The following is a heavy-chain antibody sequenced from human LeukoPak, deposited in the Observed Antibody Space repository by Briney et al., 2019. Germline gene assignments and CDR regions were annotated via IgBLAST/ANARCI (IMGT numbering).Heavy chain of an antibody. Sequence: SVKVSCKASGGTFSNYAITWVRQAPGQGFEFMGRIVPILDITNYAQKFQGRVTITADRSTTTAYMELSSLRSDDTAVYYCATEIGGGPYYFDSWGQGTPVTVSS. CDR3: ATEIGGGPYYFDS. J-gene: IGHJ4*02. CDR1: GGTFSNYA. CDR2: IVPILDIT. D-gene: IGHD2/OR15-2a*01. V-gene: IGHV1-69*04.